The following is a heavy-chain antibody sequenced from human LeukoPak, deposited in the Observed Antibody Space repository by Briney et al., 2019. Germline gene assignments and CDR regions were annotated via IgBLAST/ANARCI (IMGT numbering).Heavy chain of an antibody. CDR1: GVTFSNYD. V-gene: IGHV3-30*02. CDR2: TQFDGSKR. CDR3: AKKGRGFNIGGPYFDH. Sequence: PGGSLRLSCAASGVTFSNYDMHWVRQAPGKGLEWVASTQFDGSKRFHADSVKGRFTVSRDNSNNTVHLQMNNLRADDTAVYYWAKKGRGFNIGGPYFDHWGQGTLVAVSS. J-gene: IGHJ4*02. D-gene: IGHD2-15*01.